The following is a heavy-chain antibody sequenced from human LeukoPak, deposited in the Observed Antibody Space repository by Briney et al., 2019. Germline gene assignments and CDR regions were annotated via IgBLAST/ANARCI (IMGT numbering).Heavy chain of an antibody. D-gene: IGHD4-11*01. CDR1: GGSISSYY. Sequence: SETLSLTCTVSGGSISSYYWSWIRQPPGKGLEWIGYIYYSGSTNHNPSLKSRVTISVDTSKNQFSLKLSSVTAADTAVYYCARLHSDYSNYVGSWFDPWGQGTLVTVSS. CDR3: ARLHSDYSNYVGSWFDP. CDR2: IYYSGST. V-gene: IGHV4-59*01. J-gene: IGHJ5*02.